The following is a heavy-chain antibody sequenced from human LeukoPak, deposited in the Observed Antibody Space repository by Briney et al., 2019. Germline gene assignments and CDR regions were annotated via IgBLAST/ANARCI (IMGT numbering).Heavy chain of an antibody. J-gene: IGHJ4*02. CDR2: ISSSSSTI. CDR1: GFTFSSYN. CDR3: ARDRGYSYGWYFDY. Sequence: GGSLRLSCAASGFTFSSYNMNWVRHAPGQGLEWVSYISSSSSTIYYTDSVKGRFTISRDNAKNSLYLQMNSLRAEDTAVYYCARDRGYSYGWYFDYWGQGTLVTVSS. V-gene: IGHV3-48*01. D-gene: IGHD5-18*01.